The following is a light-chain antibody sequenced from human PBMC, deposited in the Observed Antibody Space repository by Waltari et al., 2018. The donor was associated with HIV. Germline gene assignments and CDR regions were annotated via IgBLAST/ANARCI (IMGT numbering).Light chain of an antibody. V-gene: IGLV2-23*02. J-gene: IGLJ1*01. CDR3: CSYAGSRTYV. CDR1: SSDVGSYNL. Sequence: QSALTQPASVSGSPGQSITISCTGTSSDVGSYNLVSWYQHHPGKAPKLMIYEVSKRPSGVSNRFSGSKSGNTASLTISGLQAEDEADYYCCSYAGSRTYVLGTGTKVTVL. CDR2: EVS.